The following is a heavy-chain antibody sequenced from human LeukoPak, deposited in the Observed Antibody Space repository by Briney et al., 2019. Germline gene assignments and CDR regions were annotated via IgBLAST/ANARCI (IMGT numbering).Heavy chain of an antibody. CDR3: AKGPHRWELDAFDI. Sequence: GGSLRLSCAASGFTFSDYSLYSMNWVRQAPGKGLEWLSCISSRSTTTYYADSVKGRFTISRDNAKNSLYLQMNSLRAEDTALYYCAKGPHRWELDAFDIWGQGTMVTVSS. J-gene: IGHJ3*02. CDR2: ISSRSTTT. D-gene: IGHD1-26*01. CDR1: GFTFSDYS. V-gene: IGHV3-48*04.